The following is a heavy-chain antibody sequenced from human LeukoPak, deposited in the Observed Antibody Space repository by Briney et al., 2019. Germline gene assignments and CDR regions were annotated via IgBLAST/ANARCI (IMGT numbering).Heavy chain of an antibody. Sequence: GGSLRLSCAVSGFTFSSSWMSWVRQAPGKGLEWVANIKEDGSEKNYVDSVRGRFTISRDNAKNSLYLQMNSLKTEDTAVYYCARGGTNYYGSGSFGLWGQGTLVTVSS. CDR3: ARGGTNYYGSGSFGL. CDR1: GFTFSSSW. D-gene: IGHD3-10*01. CDR2: IKEDGSEK. V-gene: IGHV3-7*05. J-gene: IGHJ4*02.